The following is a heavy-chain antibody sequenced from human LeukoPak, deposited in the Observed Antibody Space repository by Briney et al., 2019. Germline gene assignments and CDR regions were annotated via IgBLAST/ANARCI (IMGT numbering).Heavy chain of an antibody. CDR2: IHTSGST. D-gene: IGHD5-18*01. J-gene: IGHJ4*02. Sequence: SETLSLTCTVSGGSISSYYWSWIRQPAGKGLEWIGRIHTSGSTNYNPSLKSRVTMSVDTSKNQFSLKLSSVTAADTAVYYCARGLYSYGYSYFDYWGQGTLVTVSS. CDR1: GGSISSYY. V-gene: IGHV4-4*07. CDR3: ARGLYSYGYSYFDY.